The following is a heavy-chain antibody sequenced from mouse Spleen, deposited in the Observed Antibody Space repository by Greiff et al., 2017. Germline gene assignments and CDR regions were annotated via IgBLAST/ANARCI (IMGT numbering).Heavy chain of an antibody. CDR2: IYPSDSYT. V-gene: IGHV1-69*01. J-gene: IGHJ2*01. CDR3: AMQYYGADYFDY. D-gene: IGHD1-1*02. Sequence: VQLQQPGAELVMPGASVKLSCKASGYTFTSYWMHWVKQRPGQGLEWIGEIYPSDSYTNYNQKFKGKATLTVDKSSSTAYMQLSSLTSEDSAVYYCAMQYYGADYFDYWGQGTTVTVSS. CDR1: GYTFTSYW.